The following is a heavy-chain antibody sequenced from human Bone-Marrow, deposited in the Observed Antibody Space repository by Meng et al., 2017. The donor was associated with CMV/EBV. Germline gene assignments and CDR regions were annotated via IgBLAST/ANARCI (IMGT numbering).Heavy chain of an antibody. D-gene: IGHD2-2*01. CDR2: INPNSGGT. J-gene: IGHJ5*02. CDR3: ATERYCSSNSCVGWFDP. V-gene: IGHV1-2*02. CDR1: GYTFSGSY. Sequence: ASVKVSCKASGYTFSGSYMHWVRQAPGQGPEWMGWINPNSGGTNYAQKFQGRVTMTRDTSINTAYMELSRLRSDDTAVYYCATERYCSSNSCVGWFDPWGQDTLVPVSS.